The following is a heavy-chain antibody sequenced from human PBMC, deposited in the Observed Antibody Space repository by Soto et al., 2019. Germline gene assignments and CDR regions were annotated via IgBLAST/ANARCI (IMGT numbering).Heavy chain of an antibody. CDR2: ISGSGGST. J-gene: IGHJ3*02. D-gene: IGHD3-22*01. V-gene: IGHV3-23*01. CDR3: AKDRQGSQYYYDSSGYARGAFDI. CDR1: GFTFISYA. Sequence: AGGSLTLSCAASGFTFISYAMSWVLQAPGKGLEWVSAISGSGGSTYYADSVKGRFTISRDNSKNTLYLQINSLRAEDTAVYYCAKDRQGSQYYYDSSGYARGAFDIWGNGTMVTV.